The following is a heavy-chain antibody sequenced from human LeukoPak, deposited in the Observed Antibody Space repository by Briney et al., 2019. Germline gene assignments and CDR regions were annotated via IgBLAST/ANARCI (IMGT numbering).Heavy chain of an antibody. CDR2: IIPILGIA. CDR1: GGTFSSYA. J-gene: IGHJ3*02. Sequence: GASVKVSCKASGGTFSSYAISWVRQAPGQGLEWMGRIIPILGIANYAQKFQGRVTITADKSTSTAYMELSSLRSEDTAVYYCARDGVEMATIAAFDIWGQGTMVTVSS. CDR3: ARDGVEMATIAAFDI. V-gene: IGHV1-69*04. D-gene: IGHD5-24*01.